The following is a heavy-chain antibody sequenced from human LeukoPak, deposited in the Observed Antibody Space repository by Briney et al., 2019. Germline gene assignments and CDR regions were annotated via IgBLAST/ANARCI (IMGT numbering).Heavy chain of an antibody. D-gene: IGHD3-10*01. V-gene: IGHV6-1*01. CDR2: TYYRSKWYI. CDR3: ARGYYASGFNP. CDR1: GDSVSSNSAI. J-gene: IGHJ5*02. Sequence: SPTLSLTCAISGDSVSSNSAIWNWIRQSPSRGLEWLGRTYYRSKWYIDYGASVKSRITINADTSKNQFSLQLNSVTPEDTAVYYCARGYYASGFNPWGQGTLVTVSS.